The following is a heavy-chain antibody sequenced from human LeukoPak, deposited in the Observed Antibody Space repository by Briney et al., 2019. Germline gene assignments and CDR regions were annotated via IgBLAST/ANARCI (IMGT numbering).Heavy chain of an antibody. J-gene: IGHJ6*03. Sequence: GGSLRLSCAASVLTFSSYAVHWVRQAPGKGLEWVAVISFDGSNEFYADSVKGRFTISRDNAKNTLYLQMKSLRAEDTSVYYCARVRSTSRYMDVWGKGTTVTISS. CDR2: ISFDGSNE. CDR1: VLTFSSYA. CDR3: ARVRSTSRYMDV. V-gene: IGHV3-30*04.